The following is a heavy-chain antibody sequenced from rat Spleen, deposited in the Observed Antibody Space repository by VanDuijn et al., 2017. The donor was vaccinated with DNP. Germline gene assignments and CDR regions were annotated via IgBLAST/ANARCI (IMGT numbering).Heavy chain of an antibody. CDR3: ARHYTY. V-gene: IGHV2-27*01. CDR2: IQSGGNT. D-gene: IGHD1-2*01. Sequence: QVQLKESGPGLVQPSQTLSLTCTVSGFSLTNYHVNWVRQPPGKGLEWMGRIQSGGNTDYNSALKSRLGISRDTSKSQVFLEMNSVQTEDTAIYFCARHYTYWGQGVMVTVSS. CDR1: GFSLTNYH. J-gene: IGHJ2*01.